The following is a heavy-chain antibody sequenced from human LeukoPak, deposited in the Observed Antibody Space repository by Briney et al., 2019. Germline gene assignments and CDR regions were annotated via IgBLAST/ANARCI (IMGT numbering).Heavy chain of an antibody. CDR2: ISGSGGST. D-gene: IGHD1-26*01. Sequence: GGSLRLSCAASGFTFSSYAMSWVRQAPGKGLEWVSAISGSGGSTYYADSVKGRFTISRDNSKNTLYLQMNSLRAENTALYYCARDRILVGATCMDVWGKGTTVTVSS. CDR3: ARDRILVGATCMDV. V-gene: IGHV3-23*01. CDR1: GFTFSSYA. J-gene: IGHJ6*03.